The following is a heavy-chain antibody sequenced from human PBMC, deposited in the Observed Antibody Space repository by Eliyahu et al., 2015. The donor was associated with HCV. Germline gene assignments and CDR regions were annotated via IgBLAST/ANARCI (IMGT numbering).Heavy chain of an antibody. J-gene: IGHJ4*02. Sequence: QVQLVESGGGLVXPGGSLXLSCXASGFTFRDYYMSWIRQAPGKGLEWVSYISSSGSTIYYADSVKGRFTFSRDNAKNSLYLQMNSLRAEDTAVYYCAREFQATDTRYFDYWGQGTLVTVSS. V-gene: IGHV3-11*01. CDR3: AREFQATDTRYFDY. D-gene: IGHD1-26*01. CDR2: ISSSGSTI. CDR1: GFTFRDYY.